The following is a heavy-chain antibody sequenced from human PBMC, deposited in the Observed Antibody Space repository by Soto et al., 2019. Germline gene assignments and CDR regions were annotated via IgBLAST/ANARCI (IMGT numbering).Heavy chain of an antibody. V-gene: IGHV3-73*01. CDR1: GFTVSGSA. J-gene: IGHJ6*02. CDR2: IRSKANSYAT. CDR3: TRGGASGYYYYYGMDV. D-gene: IGHD6-19*01. Sequence: PGGSLRLCCAASGFTVSGSAMHWVRQASGKGLEWVGRIRSKANSYATAYAASVKGRFTISRDDSRNTAYLQMNSLKTEDTAVYYCTRGGASGYYYYYGMDVWGQGTTVTVSS.